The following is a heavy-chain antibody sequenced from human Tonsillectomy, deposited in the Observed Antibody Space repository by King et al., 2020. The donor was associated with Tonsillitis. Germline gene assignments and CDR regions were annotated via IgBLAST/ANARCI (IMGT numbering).Heavy chain of an antibody. Sequence: VQLVESGGGLVQPGGSLRLSCSASGFNFNNYAMQWVRQAPGKGMEYVAAISKTGNNTFYGDSVKGRFTISRDNSKNTLYVQMSSLRVEDTAVYYCVKDGQGVGDFWGQGTLVTVSS. CDR3: VKDGQGVGDF. CDR2: ISKTGNNT. D-gene: IGHD2-8*01. J-gene: IGHJ4*02. V-gene: IGHV3-64*05. CDR1: GFNFNNYA.